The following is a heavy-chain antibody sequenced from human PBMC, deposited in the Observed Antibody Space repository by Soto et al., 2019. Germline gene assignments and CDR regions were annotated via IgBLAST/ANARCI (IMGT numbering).Heavy chain of an antibody. CDR3: ARDLAWAFDS. CDR1: GFTFSTFS. J-gene: IGHJ4*02. D-gene: IGHD1-26*01. CDR2: IGGSGGSI. V-gene: IGHV3-48*02. Sequence: PGGSLRLSCAACGFTFSTFSINWVRQAPGKGLEWLSYIGGSGGSISYADSVKGRFTISRDNGKNTLYLQMSSLRDEDTAVYYCARDLAWAFDSWGQGALVPVSS.